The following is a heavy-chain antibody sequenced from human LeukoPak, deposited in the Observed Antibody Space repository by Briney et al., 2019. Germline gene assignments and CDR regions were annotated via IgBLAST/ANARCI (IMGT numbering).Heavy chain of an antibody. CDR2: ISSSGITI. CDR3: AKDIYDSSGYLSYFDY. CDR1: GFTFSDYY. V-gene: IGHV3-11*04. J-gene: IGHJ4*02. Sequence: GGSLRLSCAASGFTFSDYYMTWIRQAPGKGLEWVSYISSSGITIYYADSVKGRFTISRDNSKNTLYLQMNSLRAEDTAVYYCAKDIYDSSGYLSYFDYWGQGTLVTVSS. D-gene: IGHD3-22*01.